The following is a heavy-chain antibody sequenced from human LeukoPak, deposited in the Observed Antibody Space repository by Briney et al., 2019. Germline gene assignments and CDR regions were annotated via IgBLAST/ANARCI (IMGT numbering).Heavy chain of an antibody. CDR1: GGSISSYY. Sequence: PSETLSLTCTVSGGSISSYYWSWIRQPAGKGLEWIGRIYTSGNTNYNLSLKSRVTMSVDTSKNQFSLKLSSVTAADTAVYYCARDTGYYYGSGIYLYYFDYWGQGTLVTVSS. CDR2: IYTSGNT. D-gene: IGHD3-10*01. V-gene: IGHV4-4*07. CDR3: ARDTGYYYGSGIYLYYFDY. J-gene: IGHJ4*02.